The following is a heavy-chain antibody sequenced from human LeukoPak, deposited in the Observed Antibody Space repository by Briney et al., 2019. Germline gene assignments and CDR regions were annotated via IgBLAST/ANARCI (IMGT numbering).Heavy chain of an antibody. CDR3: TKDRRQWVVPYFDS. J-gene: IGHJ4*02. CDR1: GFTFCTYA. D-gene: IGHD6-19*01. Sequence: GGSLRLSCADSGFTFCTYAMSWVPPTPGKGLEWVSGISSGGNTQYTDSVKGRFTVSRDNSKNTLHLQMDSLRAEDTAIYYCTKDRRQWVVPYFDSWGQGTVVTVSS. CDR2: ISSGGNT. V-gene: IGHV3-23*01.